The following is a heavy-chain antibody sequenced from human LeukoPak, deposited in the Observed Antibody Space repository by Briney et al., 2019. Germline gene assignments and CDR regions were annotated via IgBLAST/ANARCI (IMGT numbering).Heavy chain of an antibody. V-gene: IGHV3-30*02. D-gene: IGHD3-22*01. J-gene: IGHJ4*02. CDR1: EFTFSSYG. CDR3: AKDSYYYDSSGYYDY. CDR2: IRYDGSNK. Sequence: GGSLRLSCAASEFTFSSYGMHWVRQAPGKGLEWVAFIRYDGSNKYYADSVKGRFTISRDNSKNTLYLQMNSLRAEDTAVYYCAKDSYYYDSSGYYDYWGQGTLVTVSS.